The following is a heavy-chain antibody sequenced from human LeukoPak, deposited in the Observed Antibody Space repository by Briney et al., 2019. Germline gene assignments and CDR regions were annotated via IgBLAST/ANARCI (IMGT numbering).Heavy chain of an antibody. CDR3: ARKGLLGSGKPWFDP. D-gene: IGHD2-15*01. J-gene: IGHJ5*02. CDR2: MNPNSGNT. Sequence: VASVKVSCKASGYTFTSYDINWVQQASGQGLEWMGWMNPNSGNTASAQKFQGRVTMSTNTSISTAYMELTGLRSEDTAMYFCARKGLLGSGKPWFDPWGQGTLVTVSS. V-gene: IGHV1-8*01. CDR1: GYTFTSYD.